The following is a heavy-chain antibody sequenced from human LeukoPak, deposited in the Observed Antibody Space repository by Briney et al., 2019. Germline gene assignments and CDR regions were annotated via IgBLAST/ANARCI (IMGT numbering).Heavy chain of an antibody. CDR1: GYTFTGYF. J-gene: IGHJ4*02. CDR3: ARAYTGFAAFDY. V-gene: IGHV1-2*02. CDR2: INPNSGDT. D-gene: IGHD5-12*01. Sequence: ASVKVSCKASGYTFTGYFIHWVRQAPGQGLEWMGWINPNSGDTNYAQKFQGRVTMTRDTSVNTAYMDLISLRSDDTAVYHCARAYTGFAAFDYWGQGVPVTVSS.